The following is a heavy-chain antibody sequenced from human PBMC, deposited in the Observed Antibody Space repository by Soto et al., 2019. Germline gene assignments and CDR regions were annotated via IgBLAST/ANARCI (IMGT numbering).Heavy chain of an antibody. Sequence: PGESLKISCKGSGYSFISYWIAWVRKMPGKGLECMGVIYPGDSDTRYSPSFQGQVTISVDKSINTAYLQWSSLRASDTAIYYCARHGKLSSVTNYFESWGQGAQVIVSS. CDR2: IYPGDSDT. CDR3: ARHGKLSSVTNYFES. V-gene: IGHV5-51*01. D-gene: IGHD1-1*01. J-gene: IGHJ4*02. CDR1: GYSFISYW.